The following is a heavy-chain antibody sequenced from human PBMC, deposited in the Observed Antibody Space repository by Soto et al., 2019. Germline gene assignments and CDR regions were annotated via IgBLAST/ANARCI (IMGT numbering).Heavy chain of an antibody. Sequence: QGQLVESGGGVVQPGRSLRLSCAASGFTFSRYGMHWVRQAPGKGLEWVAVISYDGSNKYYADSVKGRFTISRDNSKNTLYLQMNSLRAEDTAVYYCAKGAEYFQHWGQGTLVTVSS. CDR3: AKGAEYFQH. V-gene: IGHV3-30*18. J-gene: IGHJ1*01. CDR1: GFTFSRYG. CDR2: ISYDGSNK.